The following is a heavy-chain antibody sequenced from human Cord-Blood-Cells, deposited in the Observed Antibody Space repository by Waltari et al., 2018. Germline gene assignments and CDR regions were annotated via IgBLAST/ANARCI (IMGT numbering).Heavy chain of an antibody. CDR3: ARDIRKPYIAAPDAFDI. CDR2: ISSSGSTI. CDR1: GFTFSSYE. Sequence: EVQLVESGGGLVQPGGSLRLSCAASGFTFSSYEMNWVRQAPGKGLEWVSYISSSGSTIYYADSVKGRFTISRDNAKNSLYLQMNSLRAEDTAVYYCARDIRKPYIAAPDAFDIWGQGTMVTVSS. V-gene: IGHV3-48*03. J-gene: IGHJ3*02. D-gene: IGHD6-13*01.